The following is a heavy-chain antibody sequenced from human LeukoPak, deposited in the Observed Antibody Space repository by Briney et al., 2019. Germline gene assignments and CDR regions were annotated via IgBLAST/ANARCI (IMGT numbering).Heavy chain of an antibody. CDR2: IYYSGGT. CDR3: ARQLGYCSSTSCYADKVDY. D-gene: IGHD2-2*01. V-gene: IGHV4-59*01. CDR1: GVSISSYY. J-gene: IGHJ4*02. Sequence: PSETLSLTCTVSGVSISSYYCRWIRQPPGKGLEWIGDIYYSGGTNYNPSLKSRVTMSVDTSKDQFSLKLSSVTAADTAVYYWARQLGYCSSTSCYADKVDYWGQGTLVTVSS.